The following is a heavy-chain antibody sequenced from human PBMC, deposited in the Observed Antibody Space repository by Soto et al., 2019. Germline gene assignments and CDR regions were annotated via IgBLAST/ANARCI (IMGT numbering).Heavy chain of an antibody. Sequence: SVKVSCKASGGTFSSYAISWVRQAPGQGLEWMGGIIPIFGTANYAQKFQGRVTITADESTSTAYMELSSLRSEDTAVYYCARDRFSVDTAMVTGFSWFDPWGQGTLVTVSS. CDR2: IIPIFGTA. CDR3: ARDRFSVDTAMVTGFSWFDP. CDR1: GGTFSSYA. D-gene: IGHD5-18*01. V-gene: IGHV1-69*13. J-gene: IGHJ5*02.